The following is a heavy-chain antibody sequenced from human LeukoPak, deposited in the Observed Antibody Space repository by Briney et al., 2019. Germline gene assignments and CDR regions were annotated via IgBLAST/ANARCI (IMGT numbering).Heavy chain of an antibody. D-gene: IGHD3-10*01. CDR3: ARARYYGSGSRRCIYYYYMDV. CDR2: IYSGGST. V-gene: IGHV3-66*02. Sequence: PGGSLRLSCAASGFTVSSNYMSWVRQAPGKGLEWVSVIYSGGSTYYAESVKGRFTISRDNSKNTLYLQMNSLRAEDTAVYYCARARYYGSGSRRCIYYYYMDVWGKGTTVTVSS. J-gene: IGHJ6*03. CDR1: GFTVSSNY.